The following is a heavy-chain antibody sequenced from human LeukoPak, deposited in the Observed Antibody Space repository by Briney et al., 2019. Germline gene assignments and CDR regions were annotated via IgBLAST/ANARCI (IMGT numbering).Heavy chain of an antibody. D-gene: IGHD3-3*01. J-gene: IGHJ3*02. V-gene: IGHV4-61*02. CDR2: IYTSGST. Sequence: SETLSLTCTVSGGSISSGSYYWSWIRQPAGKGLEWIGRIYTSGSTNYNPSLKSRVTISVDTSKNQFSLKLSSVTAADTAVYYCARESSSLDFWSGYGAFDIWGQGTMVTVSS. CDR1: GGSISSGSYY. CDR3: ARESSSLDFWSGYGAFDI.